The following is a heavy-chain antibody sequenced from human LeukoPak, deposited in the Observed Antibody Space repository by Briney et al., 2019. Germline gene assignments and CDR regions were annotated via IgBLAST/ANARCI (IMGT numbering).Heavy chain of an antibody. Sequence: PGGSLRLSCAASGFTFSGYWMSWVRQAPGKGLEWVANINKDGSERYNVDSVKGRFTISRDNANKSLYLQMNSLRAEDTSVYYCASAPNENYFDFWGQGTLVTVSS. CDR1: GFTFSGYW. CDR3: ASAPNENYFDF. J-gene: IGHJ4*02. CDR2: INKDGSER. V-gene: IGHV3-7*01.